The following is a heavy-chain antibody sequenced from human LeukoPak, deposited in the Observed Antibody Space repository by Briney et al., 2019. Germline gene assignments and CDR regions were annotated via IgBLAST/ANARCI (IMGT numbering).Heavy chain of an antibody. CDR3: AKPHRPVTTRYYYMDV. Sequence: GGSLRLSCAASGFTFSSYGMSWVRQAPGKGLEWVSAISGSGGSTYYADSAKGRFTISRDNSKNTLYLQMNSLRAEDTAVYYCAKPHRPVTTRYYYMDVWGQGTLVSVSS. D-gene: IGHD4-17*01. J-gene: IGHJ6*03. CDR2: ISGSGGST. CDR1: GFTFSSYG. V-gene: IGHV3-23*01.